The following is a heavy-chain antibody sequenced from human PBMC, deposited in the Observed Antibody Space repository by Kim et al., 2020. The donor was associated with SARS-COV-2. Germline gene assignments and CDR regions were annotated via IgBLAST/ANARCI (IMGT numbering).Heavy chain of an antibody. CDR3: AREVRSLTGYYKYHYYYYGMDV. CDR2: INHSGST. CDR1: GGSFSGYY. V-gene: IGHV4-34*01. D-gene: IGHD3-9*01. J-gene: IGHJ6*02. Sequence: SETLSLTCAVYGGSFSGYYWSWIRQPPGKGLEWIGEINHSGSTNYNPSLKSRVTISVDTSKNQFSLKLSSVTAADTAVYYCAREVRSLTGYYKYHYYYYGMDVWGQGTTVTVSS.